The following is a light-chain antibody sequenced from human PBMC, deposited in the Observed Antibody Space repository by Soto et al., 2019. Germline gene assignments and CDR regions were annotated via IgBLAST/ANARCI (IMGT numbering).Light chain of an antibody. CDR1: QSVLYSSNNKNY. CDR3: QQYYSTPWP. V-gene: IGKV4-1*01. J-gene: IGKJ1*01. CDR2: WAS. Sequence: DIVMTQSPDSLAVSLGERATINCKSSQSVLYSSNNKNYLAWYQQKPGQPPKLLIYWASTRESGVPDRFSGSGSWTDFTLTSSSLQAEDVAVYYCQQYYSTPWPFGQGTKVEIK.